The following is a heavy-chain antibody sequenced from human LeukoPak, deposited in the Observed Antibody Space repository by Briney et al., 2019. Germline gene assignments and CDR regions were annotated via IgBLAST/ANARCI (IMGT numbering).Heavy chain of an antibody. V-gene: IGHV4-30-2*01. Sequence: PSETLSLTCTVTGGSISSGGCYWSWIRQPPGKGLEWIGYIYHSGSTYYNPSLKSRVTISVDRSKNQFSLKLSSVTAADTAVYYCARRIAAAGTNWFDPWGQGTLVTVSS. CDR1: GGSISSGGCY. CDR2: IYHSGST. D-gene: IGHD6-13*01. J-gene: IGHJ5*02. CDR3: ARRIAAAGTNWFDP.